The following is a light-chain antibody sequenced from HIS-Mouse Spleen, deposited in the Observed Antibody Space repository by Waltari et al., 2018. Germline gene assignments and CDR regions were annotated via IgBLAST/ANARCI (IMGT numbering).Light chain of an antibody. J-gene: IGKJ4*01. CDR2: GAS. V-gene: IGKV3-20*01. CDR3: QQYGSSPLT. Sequence: EIVLTQSSGTLSLSPGERATLSCRASHSVSSSYLAWYQQKPGQAPRLHLYGASSRATGIPNRFSGSGSGTDFTLTISRLEPEDFAVYYCQQYGSSPLTFCGGTKVEIK. CDR1: HSVSSSY.